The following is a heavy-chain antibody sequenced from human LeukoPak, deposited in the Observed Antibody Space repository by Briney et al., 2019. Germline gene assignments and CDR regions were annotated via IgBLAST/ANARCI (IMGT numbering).Heavy chain of an antibody. Sequence: GGSLRLSCAASGFTFSSYSMNWVRQAPGKGLEWVSSISSSSSYIYYADSVKGRFTISRDNAKNSLYLQMNSLRAEDTAVYYCARSYCSSTSCYVGYYGMDVWGQGTTVTVSS. CDR3: ARSYCSSTSCYVGYYGMDV. V-gene: IGHV3-21*01. D-gene: IGHD2-2*01. J-gene: IGHJ6*02. CDR2: ISSSSSYI. CDR1: GFTFSSYS.